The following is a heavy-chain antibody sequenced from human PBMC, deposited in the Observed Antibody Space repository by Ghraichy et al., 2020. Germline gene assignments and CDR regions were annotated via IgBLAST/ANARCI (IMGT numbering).Heavy chain of an antibody. J-gene: IGHJ5*02. V-gene: IGHV4-59*01. CDR2: IHYSGGP. Sequence: SETLSLTCTVSGGPISSYYWSWIRKPPGKGLEWIGYIHYSGGPNYNPPLKIRVTIPVDPSKNLFSLKVSSVTLADPAVYYWARDCCALGSFPHWFDPWGQGTLVTVSS. CDR3: ARDCCALGSFPHWFDP. CDR1: GGPISSYY. D-gene: IGHD3-10*01.